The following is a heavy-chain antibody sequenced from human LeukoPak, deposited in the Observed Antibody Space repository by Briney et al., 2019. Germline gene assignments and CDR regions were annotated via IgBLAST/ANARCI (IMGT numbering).Heavy chain of an antibody. CDR3: AKDLSAGIAVAGSLRGYYYYGMDV. CDR2: ISWNSGSI. D-gene: IGHD6-19*01. Sequence: GGSLRLSCAASGFTFDDYAMHWVRQAPGKGLEWVSGISWNSGSIGYADSVKGRFTISRDNAKNSLYLQMNSLRAEDTALYYCAKDLSAGIAVAGSLRGYYYYGMDVWGQGTTVTVSS. CDR1: GFTFDDYA. J-gene: IGHJ6*02. V-gene: IGHV3-9*01.